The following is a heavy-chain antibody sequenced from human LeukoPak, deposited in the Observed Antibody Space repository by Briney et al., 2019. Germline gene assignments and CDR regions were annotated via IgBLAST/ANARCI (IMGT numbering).Heavy chain of an antibody. CDR3: ARGRYCSSTSCYITAHNWFDP. V-gene: IGHV4-34*01. CDR1: GGSFSGYY. CDR2: INHSGST. J-gene: IGHJ5*02. D-gene: IGHD2-2*02. Sequence: PSETLSLTCAVYGGSFSGYYWSWIRQPPGKGLEWLGEINHSGSTNYNPSLKSRVTISVDTSKNQFSLKLSSVTAADTAVYYCARGRYCSSTSCYITAHNWFDPWGQGTLVTVSS.